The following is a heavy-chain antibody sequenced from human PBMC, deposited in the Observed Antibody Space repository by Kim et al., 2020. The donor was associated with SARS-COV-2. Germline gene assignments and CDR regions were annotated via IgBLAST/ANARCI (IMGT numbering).Heavy chain of an antibody. V-gene: IGHV3-30-3*01. J-gene: IGHJ4*02. CDR1: GFTFSSYA. D-gene: IGHD6-25*01. CDR3: ARAPGRSERDFDC. CDR2: IAYDGSNK. Sequence: GGSLRLSCAASGFTFSSYAMHWVRQAPGKGLEGVAVIAYDGSNKYYADSVKGRFTISRDNSKKTLYLQMNSLRAEDTAVYYCARAPGRSERDFDCWVQG.